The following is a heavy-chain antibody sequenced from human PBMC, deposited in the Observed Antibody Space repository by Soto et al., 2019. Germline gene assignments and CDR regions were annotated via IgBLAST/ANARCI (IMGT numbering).Heavy chain of an antibody. CDR3: ARDYMVRGVMRWFDP. J-gene: IGHJ5*02. V-gene: IGHV4-4*02. CDR2: IYHSRST. D-gene: IGHD3-10*01. CDR1: GGSISSSNW. Sequence: QVHRQVSERGLVKPSVPLSLTCAVSGGSISSSNWWSWVRQPPGQGLEWIGEIYHSRSTNYNPSPKSRVTISVDKSKNQFSLKLSSVTAADTAVYYCARDYMVRGVMRWFDPWGQGTLVTVSS.